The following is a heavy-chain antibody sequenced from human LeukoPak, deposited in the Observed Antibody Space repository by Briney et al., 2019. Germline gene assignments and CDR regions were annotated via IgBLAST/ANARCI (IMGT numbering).Heavy chain of an antibody. CDR3: ASTYYYDSSGYT. J-gene: IGHJ4*02. Sequence: GGSLRLSCAASGFTFDDYGMTWVRQAPGKGLEWVAFIRYDGSNKYYADSVKGRFTISRDNSKNTLYLQMNSLRAEDTAVYYCASTYYYDSSGYTWGQGTLVTVSS. D-gene: IGHD3-22*01. CDR2: IRYDGSNK. CDR1: GFTFDDYG. V-gene: IGHV3-30*02.